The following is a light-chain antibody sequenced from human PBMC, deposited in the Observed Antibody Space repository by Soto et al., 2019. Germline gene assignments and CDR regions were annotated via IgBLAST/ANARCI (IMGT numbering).Light chain of an antibody. V-gene: IGLV2-23*02. CDR3: CSYAGSDTLL. CDR2: EVN. CDR1: SSDVGGYYR. J-gene: IGLJ2*01. Sequence: QSALTQPASVSGSPGQSITISCTGTSSDVGGYYRVSWYQQHPDKAPKLLIYEVNERPSGVSNRFSGSKSANMASLTISGLQAEDEADYYCCSYAGSDTLLFGGGTKLTVL.